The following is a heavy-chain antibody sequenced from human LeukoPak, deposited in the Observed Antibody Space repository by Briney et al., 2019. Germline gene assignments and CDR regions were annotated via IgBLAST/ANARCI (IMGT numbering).Heavy chain of an antibody. CDR2: IRDSGST. Sequence: SQTLSLTCIVSGGSISGGGHYWSWSRQRPGQGLEWIGYIRDSGSTYSNPSLKSRVTMSVDTSENQFSLNLNSVTAADTAVYYCATMCGSGSCWGQGTLVTVSS. CDR1: GGSISGGGHY. J-gene: IGHJ4*02. CDR3: ATMCGSGSC. V-gene: IGHV4-31*03. D-gene: IGHD3-10*01.